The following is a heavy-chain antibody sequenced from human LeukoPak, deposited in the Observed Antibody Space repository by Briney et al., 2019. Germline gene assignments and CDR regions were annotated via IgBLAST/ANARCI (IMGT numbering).Heavy chain of an antibody. CDR1: GFTFSSSA. J-gene: IGHJ4*02. D-gene: IGHD3-3*01. Sequence: GGPLRLSCAASGFTFSSSAMNWVRQAPGKGLEWVSTIGGSGGSTYFAYYADSVKGRFTISRDNSKNTLYLQMNSLRAEDTAVYYCARDPHYDFWSGYFSGRDASYYFDYWGQGTLVTVSS. V-gene: IGHV3-23*01. CDR3: ARDPHYDFWSGYFSGRDASYYFDY. CDR2: IGGSGGSTYFA.